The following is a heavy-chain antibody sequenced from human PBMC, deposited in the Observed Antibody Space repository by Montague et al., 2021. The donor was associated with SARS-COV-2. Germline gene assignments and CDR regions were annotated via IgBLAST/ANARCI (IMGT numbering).Heavy chain of an antibody. CDR1: GGSFSGHY. Sequence: SETLSLTCAVYGGSFSGHYWSWIRQPPGKGLGWIGEINNSGSTNYNPSLKSRVTISVDTSKNQFSLKLHSVTAADTAVYYCARGRIEVSMIVVVLTGASYYMDVWGKGNSGHRLL. J-gene: IGHJ6*03. V-gene: IGHV4-34*01. D-gene: IGHD2-2*01. CDR3: ARGRIEVSMIVVVLTGASYYMDV. CDR2: INNSGST.